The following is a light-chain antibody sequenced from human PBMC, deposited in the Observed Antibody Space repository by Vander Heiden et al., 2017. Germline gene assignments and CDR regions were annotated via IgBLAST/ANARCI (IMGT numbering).Light chain of an antibody. V-gene: IGLV1-40*01. Sequence: QYVLPPPPSVTGAPGQRVTISCTGRSSTIGTGSDVHWYQQLPGTAPKHLIYGNSNRPSGVPDRFSGSKSGTSASLAITGLQAEDEADDYCQAYDSSLSGWVVFGGGTKLTVL. CDR2: GNS. CDR3: QAYDSSLSGWVV. CDR1: SSTIGTGSD. J-gene: IGLJ3*02.